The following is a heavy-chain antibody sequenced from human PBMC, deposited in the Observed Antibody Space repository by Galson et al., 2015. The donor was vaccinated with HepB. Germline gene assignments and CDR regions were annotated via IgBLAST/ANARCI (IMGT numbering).Heavy chain of an antibody. V-gene: IGHV1-46*03. CDR1: GYTFTSYY. J-gene: IGHJ1*01. D-gene: IGHD3-22*01. CDR3: ARDPGYYDSSGLEYFQH. CDR2: INPSGGST. Sequence: SVKVSCKASGYTFTSYYMHWVRQAPGQGLEWMGIINPSGGSTSYAQKFQGRVTMTRDTSTSTVYMELSSLRSEDTAVYYCARDPGYYDSSGLEYFQHLGQGTLVTVSS.